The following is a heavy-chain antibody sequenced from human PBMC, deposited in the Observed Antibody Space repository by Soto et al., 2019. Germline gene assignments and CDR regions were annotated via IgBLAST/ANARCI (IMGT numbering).Heavy chain of an antibody. Sequence: LSLTCAASGFTFSSYAMHWVRQAPGKGLEWVAVISYDGSNKYYADSVKGRFTISRDNSKNTLYLQMNSLRAEDTAVYYCARGGFSSGSYYFDYWGQGTLVTVSS. CDR1: GFTFSSYA. V-gene: IGHV3-30-3*01. CDR2: ISYDGSNK. D-gene: IGHD1-26*01. CDR3: ARGGFSSGSYYFDY. J-gene: IGHJ4*02.